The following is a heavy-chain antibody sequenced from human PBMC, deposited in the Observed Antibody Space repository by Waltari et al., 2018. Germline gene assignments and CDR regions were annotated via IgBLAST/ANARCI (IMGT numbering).Heavy chain of an antibody. CDR3: ARGITFGGVIANWFDP. V-gene: IGHV1-3*01. CDR2: ITAGNGNT. J-gene: IGHJ5*02. D-gene: IGHD3-16*01. CDR1: GYTFTSYA. Sequence: QVQLVQSGAEVKKPGASVKVSCKASGYTFTSYAMHWVRQAPGQRLEWMGWITAGNGNTKYYQKFQGRVTITRDTSASTAYMELSSLRSEDTAVYYCARGITFGGVIANWFDPWGQGTLVTVSS.